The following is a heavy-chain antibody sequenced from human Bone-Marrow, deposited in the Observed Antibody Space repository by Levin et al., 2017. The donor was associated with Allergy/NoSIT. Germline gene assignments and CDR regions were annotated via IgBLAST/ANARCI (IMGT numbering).Heavy chain of an antibody. D-gene: IGHD6-19*01. CDR1: GFTFSDYY. CDR2: VSSSGGAT. J-gene: IGHJ4*02. CDR3: TRDQPRRGSGWHPG. V-gene: IGHV3-11*01. Sequence: GGSLRLSCAGSGFTFSDYYMSWIRQAPGTGLEWISYVSSSGGATYYADSVKGRFTISRDNAKNSLYLQMNSLRAEDTAVYFCTRDQPRRGSGWHPGWGQGTLVTVSS.